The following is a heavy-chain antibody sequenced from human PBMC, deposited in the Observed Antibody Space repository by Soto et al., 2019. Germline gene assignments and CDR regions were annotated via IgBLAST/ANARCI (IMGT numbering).Heavy chain of an antibody. D-gene: IGHD1-1*01. CDR1: GFSLTTSGVA. CDR3: ARRYDPYYFDC. Sequence: QITLKESGPTLVKPTQTLTLTCMFSGFSLTTSGVAVGWIRQPPGKALEWLALIYWNDDKYYSPPLKSRLTITKDTSKNQVVLTMTNMDPVDTATYYCARRYDPYYFDCWGQGTLVTVSS. V-gene: IGHV2-5*01. CDR2: IYWNDDK. J-gene: IGHJ4*02.